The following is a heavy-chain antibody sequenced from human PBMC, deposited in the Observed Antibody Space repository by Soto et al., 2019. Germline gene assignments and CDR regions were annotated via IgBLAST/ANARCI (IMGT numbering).Heavy chain of an antibody. D-gene: IGHD6-13*01. Sequence: PGGSLRLSCAASGFTFSSYGMHWVRQAPGTGLEWVAVVSYDGSYKYYADSVKGRFTISRDDAKNTLYLQMNSLRAEDTAVYYCARDRSSSWYRAFDIWGQGTMVTVSS. CDR2: VSYDGSYK. CDR1: GFTFSSYG. CDR3: ARDRSSSWYRAFDI. J-gene: IGHJ3*02. V-gene: IGHV3-30*03.